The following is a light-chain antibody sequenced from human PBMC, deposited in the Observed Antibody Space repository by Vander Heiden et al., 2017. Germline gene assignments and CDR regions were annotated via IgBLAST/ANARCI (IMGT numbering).Light chain of an antibody. CDR2: AAS. CDR1: QSISSY. V-gene: IGKV1-39*01. Sequence: TLPPSSLSASVGDRVTITCRASQSISSYLNWYQQKPGKAPKLLIYAASSLQSGVPSRFSGSGSGTDFTLTISSLQPEDFATYYCQQSYSTPYTFGQGTKLEIK. J-gene: IGKJ2*01. CDR3: QQSYSTPYT.